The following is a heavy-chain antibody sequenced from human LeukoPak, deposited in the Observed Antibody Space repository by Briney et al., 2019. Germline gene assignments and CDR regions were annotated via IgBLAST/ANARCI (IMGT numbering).Heavy chain of an antibody. Sequence: GGSLRLSCAACGVTFSSYAMSWVRQAPGKGLEWVSGLSGSGGNTYYADSVKGRFTISRDNSKNTLYVQVNSLGTEDTAAYYCAKGSYYDSSGSFYFDYWGQGTLVTVSS. CDR1: GVTFSSYA. CDR2: LSGSGGNT. J-gene: IGHJ4*02. V-gene: IGHV3-23*01. D-gene: IGHD3-22*01. CDR3: AKGSYYDSSGSFYFDY.